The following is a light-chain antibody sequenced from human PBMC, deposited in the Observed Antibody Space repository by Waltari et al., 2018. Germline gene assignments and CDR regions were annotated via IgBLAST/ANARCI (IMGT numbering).Light chain of an antibody. Sequence: DIQMTQSPPSLPASTGDRVTLTCRARPFIANRLSWYQQRPGKAPRLLIYASSNVHSGVSSRFSGSGSGTDYTLTISDLQSDDFGTYYCQETYSTGTFGQGTKLDMK. CDR1: PFIANR. V-gene: IGKV1-39*01. CDR3: QETYSTGT. J-gene: IGKJ1*01. CDR2: ASS.